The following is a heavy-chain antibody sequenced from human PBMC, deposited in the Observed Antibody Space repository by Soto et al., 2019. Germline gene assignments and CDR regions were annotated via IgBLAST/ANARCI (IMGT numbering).Heavy chain of an antibody. J-gene: IGHJ6*02. V-gene: IGHV3-33*01. CDR2: IWYDGSNK. Sequence: GGSLRLSCAASGFTFSSYGMHWVRQAPGKGLEWVAVIWYDGSNKYYADSVKGRFTISRDNSKNTLYLQMNSLRAEDTAVYYCARDLWEDSSGWYYYGMDVWGQGTTVTVSS. D-gene: IGHD6-19*01. CDR1: GFTFSSYG. CDR3: ARDLWEDSSGWYYYGMDV.